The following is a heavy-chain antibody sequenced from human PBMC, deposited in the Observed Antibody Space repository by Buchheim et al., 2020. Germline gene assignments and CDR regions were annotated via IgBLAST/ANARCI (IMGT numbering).Heavy chain of an antibody. CDR2: ITGRGGYI. Sequence: EVQLLESGGGLVQPGGSLRLSCSASGLTLDSYDMNWVRQAPGKGLEWVSSITGRGGYIYFADSMRGRFTISRDSSKNTLFLQMNSLRAEDTAVYYCTKGGSNSHWHPRRETIYYYNMDVWGKGTT. J-gene: IGHJ6*03. V-gene: IGHV3-23*01. CDR1: GLTLDSYD. D-gene: IGHD2/OR15-2a*01. CDR3: TKGGSNSHWHPRRETIYYYNMDV.